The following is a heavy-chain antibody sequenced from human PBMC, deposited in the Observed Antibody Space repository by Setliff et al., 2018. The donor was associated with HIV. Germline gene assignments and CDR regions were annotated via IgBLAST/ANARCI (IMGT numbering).Heavy chain of an antibody. CDR1: GGSISSGGYY. CDR2: IYYSGST. Sequence: SETLSLTCTVSGGSISSGGYYWSWIRQHPGKGLEWIGYIYYSGSTYYNPSLKSRVTISVDTSKNQFSLKLSSVTAADTAVYYCARGGDRQQLVLIDYWGQGTLVTVSS. CDR3: ARGGDRQQLVLIDY. J-gene: IGHJ4*02. D-gene: IGHD6-13*01. V-gene: IGHV4-31*03.